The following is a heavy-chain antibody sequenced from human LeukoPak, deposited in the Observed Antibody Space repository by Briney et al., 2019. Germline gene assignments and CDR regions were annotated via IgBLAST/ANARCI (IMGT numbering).Heavy chain of an antibody. Sequence: GGSLRLSCAASGFTFSSYAMSWVRQAPGKGQEWVSAISGSGGSTYYADSVKGRFTISRDNSKNTLYLQMNSLRAEDTAVYYCAILRRVRGVNPFDPWGQGTLVTVSS. J-gene: IGHJ5*02. CDR2: ISGSGGST. V-gene: IGHV3-23*01. CDR1: GFTFSSYA. D-gene: IGHD3-10*01. CDR3: AILRRVRGVNPFDP.